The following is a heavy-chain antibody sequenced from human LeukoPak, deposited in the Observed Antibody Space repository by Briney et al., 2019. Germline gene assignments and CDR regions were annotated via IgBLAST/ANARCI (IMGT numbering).Heavy chain of an antibody. CDR1: GGTFSNYA. J-gene: IGHJ4*02. Sequence: ASVKVSCKASGGTFSNYAISWVRQAPGQGLEWMGGIIPIFGTGNYAQKFQGRVTITADKSTSTAYMELSSLRSEDTAVYYCARARERFGDGYNLGFDYWGQGTLVTVSS. CDR2: IIPIFGTG. CDR3: ARARERFGDGYNLGFDY. D-gene: IGHD5-24*01. V-gene: IGHV1-69*06.